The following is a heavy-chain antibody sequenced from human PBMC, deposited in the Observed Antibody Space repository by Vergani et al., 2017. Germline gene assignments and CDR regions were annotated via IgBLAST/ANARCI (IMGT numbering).Heavy chain of an antibody. J-gene: IGHJ6*02. CDR1: GYTFTSYG. Sequence: QVQLVQSGAEVKKPGASVKVSCKASGYTFTSYGISWVRQAPGQGLEWMGWISAYNGNTNYAQKLQGRVTMTTATSTSTAYMELRSLSSDDTAVYYCARDPDIVVVPAAPYYYYYYGMDVWGQGTTVTVSS. D-gene: IGHD2-2*01. CDR3: ARDPDIVVVPAAPYYYYYYGMDV. V-gene: IGHV1-18*04. CDR2: ISAYNGNT.